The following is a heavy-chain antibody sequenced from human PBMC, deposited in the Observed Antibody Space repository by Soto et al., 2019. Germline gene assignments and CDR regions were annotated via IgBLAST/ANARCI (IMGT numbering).Heavy chain of an antibody. D-gene: IGHD3-10*01. J-gene: IGHJ4*02. CDR2: ISYDGSNK. Sequence: QVQLVESGGGVVQPGRSLRLSCAASGFTFSSYAMHWVRQAPGKGLEWVAVISYDGSNKYYADSVKGRFTISRDNSKNTLYLQRNSLRAEDTAVYYCARDESTYYYGSAFDYWGQGTLVTVSS. V-gene: IGHV3-30-3*01. CDR1: GFTFSSYA. CDR3: ARDESTYYYGSAFDY.